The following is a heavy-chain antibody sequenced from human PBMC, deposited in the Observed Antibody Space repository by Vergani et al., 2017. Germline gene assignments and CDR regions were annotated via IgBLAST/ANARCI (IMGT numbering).Heavy chain of an antibody. J-gene: IGHJ6*02. CDR1: GFTFSSYE. CDR3: ARSITMVRGYGMDV. V-gene: IGHV3-48*03. D-gene: IGHD3-10*01. CDR2: ISSSGSTI. Sequence: EVQLVESGGGLVQPGGSLRLSCAASGFTFSSYEMNWVRQAPGKGLEWVSYISSSGSTIYYADSVKGRFTISRDNAKNSLYLQMNSLRAEDTAVYYCARSITMVRGYGMDVWGQGTTVTVSS.